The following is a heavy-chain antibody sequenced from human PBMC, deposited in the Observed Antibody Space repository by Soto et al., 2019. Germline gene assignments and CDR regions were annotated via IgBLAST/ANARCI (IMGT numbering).Heavy chain of an antibody. D-gene: IGHD6-19*01. CDR3: ARAVAVPADFDY. CDR1: GYTFTTYA. V-gene: IGHV1-3*01. J-gene: IGHJ4*02. CDR2: INAGNGNT. Sequence: ASVKPSCKASGYTFTTYAMHWVRQAPGQRLEWMGWINAGNGNTKYSQKFQGRVTITRDTSASTAYMELSSLRSEDTAVYYCARAVAVPADFDYWGQGTLVTVSS.